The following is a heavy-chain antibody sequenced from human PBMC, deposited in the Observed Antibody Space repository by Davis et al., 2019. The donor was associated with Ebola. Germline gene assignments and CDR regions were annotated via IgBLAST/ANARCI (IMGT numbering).Heavy chain of an antibody. CDR2: ISSTGSTI. D-gene: IGHD1-26*01. V-gene: IGHV3-48*02. Sequence: PGGSLRLSCAAPGFTFSSYAMNWVRQAPGKGLEWISFISSTGSTIYYADSVKGRFTISRDNAKNSLFLQMNSLRDEDTAVYYCAKDPGGSHPTHFENWGQGTLVTVSS. J-gene: IGHJ4*02. CDR3: AKDPGGSHPTHFEN. CDR1: GFTFSSYA.